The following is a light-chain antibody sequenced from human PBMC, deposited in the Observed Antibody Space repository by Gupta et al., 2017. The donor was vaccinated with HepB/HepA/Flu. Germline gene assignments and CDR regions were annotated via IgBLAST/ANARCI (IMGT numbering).Light chain of an antibody. V-gene: IGLV1-47*01. J-gene: IGLJ3*02. CDR3: VAWDDTLVGWL. CDR2: RSN. Sequence: QSVLTQQPSVAGTTGQRVVISCSGSRSTIGTNFVSWYQHLPGAAPRPLIYRSNQRPSGVPERFSGSKSGTSASLAIGGLRSEDEADYYCVAWDDTLVGWLFGGGTRLTVL. CDR1: RSTIGTNF.